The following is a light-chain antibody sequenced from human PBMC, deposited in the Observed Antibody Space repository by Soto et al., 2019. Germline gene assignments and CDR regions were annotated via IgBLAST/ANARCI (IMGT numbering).Light chain of an antibody. Sequence: DLQLTQSPSSLSASVGDRVTITCQASQDISNHLNWYQQKPGKAPNLLIYDASDLETGVPSRCSEGGSGTFFSFTINSLQPEDIATYYCQKHDGVPLFGPGTKVEIK. CDR1: QDISNH. V-gene: IGKV1-33*01. CDR3: QKHDGVPL. J-gene: IGKJ3*01. CDR2: DAS.